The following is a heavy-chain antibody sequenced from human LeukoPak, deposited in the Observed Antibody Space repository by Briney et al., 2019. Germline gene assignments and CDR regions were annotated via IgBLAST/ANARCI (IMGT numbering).Heavy chain of an antibody. J-gene: IGHJ4*02. CDR1: GHTFTGYY. D-gene: IGHD3-10*01. CDR3: ARDRGRQWFGELLPDY. CDR2: INPNSGGT. Sequence: ASVKVSCKASGHTFTGYYMHWVRQAPGQGLEWMGRINPNSGGTNYAQKFQGRVTMTRDTSISTAYMELSRLRSDDTAVYYCARDRGRQWFGELLPDYWGQGTLVTVSS. V-gene: IGHV1-2*06.